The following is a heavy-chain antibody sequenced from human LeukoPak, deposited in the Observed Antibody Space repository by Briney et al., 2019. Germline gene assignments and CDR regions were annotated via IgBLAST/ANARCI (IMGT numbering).Heavy chain of an antibody. CDR2: IKQDGSEK. D-gene: IGHD5-12*01. J-gene: IGHJ4*02. V-gene: IGHV3-7*01. Sequence: PGGSLRLSCAASGSTFSSYWMSWVRQAPGKGLEWVANIKQDGSEKYYVDSVKGRSTISRDNAKNSLYLQMNSLRAEDTAVYYCARDRDNIVAYGGLDYWGQGALVTVSS. CDR3: ARDRDNIVAYGGLDY. CDR1: GSTFSSYW.